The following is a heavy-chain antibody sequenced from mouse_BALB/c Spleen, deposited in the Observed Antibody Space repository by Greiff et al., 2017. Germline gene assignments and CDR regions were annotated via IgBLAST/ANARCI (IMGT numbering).Heavy chain of an antibody. V-gene: IGHV1-82*01. J-gene: IGHJ4*01. CDR2: IYPGDGDT. CDR1: GYAFSSSW. D-gene: IGHD6-2*01. Sequence: QVQLQQSGPELVKPGASVKISCKASGYAFSSSWMNWVKQRPGQGLEWIGRIYPGDGDTNYNGKFKGKATLTADKSSSTAYMQLSSLTSVDSAVYFCARSLPYAMDYWGQGTSVTVSS. CDR3: ARSLPYAMDY.